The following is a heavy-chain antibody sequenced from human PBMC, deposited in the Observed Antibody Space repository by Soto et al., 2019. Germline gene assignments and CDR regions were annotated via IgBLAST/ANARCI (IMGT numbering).Heavy chain of an antibody. Sequence: SGPTLVNPTQTLTLTFSFSGFSLTTRGVGVGWIRQTPGKALEWLALIYWDNDDRYSPSLKSRLTITKDTSRNQVVLTMTNMEPVDTRQSLCGHLGGWSASVSSFDFWSGGTVGTFSS. CDR2: IYWDNDD. D-gene: IGHD6-19*01. CDR3: GHLGGWSASVSSFDF. CDR1: GFSLTTRGVG. J-gene: IGHJ5*01. V-gene: IGHV2-5*02.